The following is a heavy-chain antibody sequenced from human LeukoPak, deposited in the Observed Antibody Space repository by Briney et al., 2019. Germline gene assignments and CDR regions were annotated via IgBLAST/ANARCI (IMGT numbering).Heavy chain of an antibody. V-gene: IGHV1-69*04. D-gene: IGHD2-21*02. CDR1: GGTFSSYA. CDR3: ASPVVATATDPDDAFDI. J-gene: IGHJ3*02. CDR2: IIPIFGIA. Sequence: SVKVSCKASGGTFSSYAISWVRQAPGQGLEWMGRIIPIFGIANYAQKFQGRVTITADKSTSTAYMELSSLRSEDTAVYYCASPVVATATDPDDAFDIWGQGTMVTVSS.